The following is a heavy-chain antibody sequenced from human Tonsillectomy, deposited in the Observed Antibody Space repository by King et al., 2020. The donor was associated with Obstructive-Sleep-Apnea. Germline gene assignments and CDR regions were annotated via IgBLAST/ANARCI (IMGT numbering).Heavy chain of an antibody. V-gene: IGHV2-5*02. D-gene: IGHD1/OR15-1a*01. CDR3: AHRPRRTYYFDY. Sequence: ITLKESGPTLVNPTQTLTLTCTFSGFSFTTGEVGVAWIRQPPGKALEWLALIYWDDDKRYSPSLKSRVTITKDTSKHQVVLTMTDMDPVDTATYYCAHRPRRTYYFDYWGQGTLVTVSS. J-gene: IGHJ4*02. CDR1: GFSFTTGEVG. CDR2: IYWDDDK.